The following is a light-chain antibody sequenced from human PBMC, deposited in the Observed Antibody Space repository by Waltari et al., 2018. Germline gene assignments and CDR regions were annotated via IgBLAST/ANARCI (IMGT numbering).Light chain of an antibody. CDR1: NSDVGKYNY. J-gene: IGLJ1*01. Sequence: QSITISCTGTNSDVGKYNYVSWYQQHPGKAPKLMIYDVNKWPSGVSTRFAGSKSGNTASLIISGLQADDEADYFCCSYAGSSTYVYGTGTKVTVL. CDR2: DVN. CDR3: CSYAGSSTYV. V-gene: IGLV2-23*02.